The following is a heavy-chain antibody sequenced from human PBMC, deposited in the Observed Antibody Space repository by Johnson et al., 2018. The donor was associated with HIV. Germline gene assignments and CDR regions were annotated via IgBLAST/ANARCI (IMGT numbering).Heavy chain of an antibody. D-gene: IGHD2-21*01. V-gene: IGHV3-30*04. J-gene: IGHJ3*02. Sequence: QVQLVESGGGVVQPGRSLRLSCAASGFTFSSYAMHWVRQAPGKGLEWVAVISYDGSNKYYADSVKGRFPISRDNSKNTLYLQRNSLRAEDTAVYYCARAGVVFSTASHDAFDIWGQGTMVTVSS. CDR1: GFTFSSYA. CDR3: ARAGVVFSTASHDAFDI. CDR2: ISYDGSNK.